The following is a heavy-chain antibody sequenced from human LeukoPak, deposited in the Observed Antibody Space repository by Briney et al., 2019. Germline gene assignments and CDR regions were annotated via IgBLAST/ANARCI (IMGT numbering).Heavy chain of an antibody. J-gene: IGHJ4*02. D-gene: IGHD3-10*01. CDR1: GFIFSSYS. V-gene: IGHV3-21*01. CDR3: ARGDYGSGSPDY. CDR2: TSSSSRYI. Sequence: PGGSLRLSCAASGFIFSSYSMNRVRQAPGKGLEWVSSTSSSSRYINYADSVKGRFTISRDNAKNSLYLQMNSLRAEDTAVYYCARGDYGSGSPDYWGQGTLVTVSS.